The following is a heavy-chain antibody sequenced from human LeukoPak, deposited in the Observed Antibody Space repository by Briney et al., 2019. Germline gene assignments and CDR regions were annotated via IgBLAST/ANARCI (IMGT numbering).Heavy chain of an antibody. J-gene: IGHJ4*02. D-gene: IGHD3-22*01. CDR3: ARVWYYDSRGYYYEN. V-gene: IGHV3-21*04. Sequence: GGSLRLSCAASGFTFSSYSMNWVRQAPGKGLEWVSSISSSSSYIYYADSVKGRFTISRDNAKSSLYLQMNSLRAEDTALYYCARVWYYDSRGYYYENWGQGSLVTVSS. CDR2: ISSSSSYI. CDR1: GFTFSSYS.